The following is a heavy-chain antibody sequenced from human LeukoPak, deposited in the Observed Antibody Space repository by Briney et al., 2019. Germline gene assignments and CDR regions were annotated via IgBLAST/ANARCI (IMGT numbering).Heavy chain of an antibody. D-gene: IGHD6-19*01. CDR1: GGSISSYY. J-gene: IGHJ4*02. V-gene: IGHV4-59*01. CDR3: ARAVGSGVASDY. CDR2: MSYSGST. Sequence: SETLSLTCTVSGGSISSYYWTWIRQPPGKGLEWIGCMSYSGSTYYNPSLKSRVTISVDTSKNQVSLKLSSVTAADTAVYYCARAVGSGVASDYWGQGTLVTVSS.